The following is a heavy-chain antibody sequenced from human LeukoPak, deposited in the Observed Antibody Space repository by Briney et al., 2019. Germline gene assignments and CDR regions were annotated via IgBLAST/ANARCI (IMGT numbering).Heavy chain of an antibody. V-gene: IGHV7-4-1*02. D-gene: IGHD6-19*01. J-gene: IGHJ6*02. CDR2: INTNTGNP. Sequence: ASVKVSCKASGYTFTSYAMNWVRQAPGQGLEWMGWINTNTGNPTYAQGFTGRFVFSLDTSVSTAYLQISSLKAEDTAVYYCARDALQWLVPLYYYYGMDVWGQGTTVTVSS. CDR1: GYTFTSYA. CDR3: ARDALQWLVPLYYYYGMDV.